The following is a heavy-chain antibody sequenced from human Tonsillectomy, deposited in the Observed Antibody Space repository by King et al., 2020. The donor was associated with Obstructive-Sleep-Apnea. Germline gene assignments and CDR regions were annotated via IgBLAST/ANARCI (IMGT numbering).Heavy chain of an antibody. J-gene: IGHJ4*02. CDR2: ISYDGRNK. Sequence: VQLVESGGGVVQPGRSLRLSCAASGFTFSNSAMHWVRQTPGKGLEWVALISYDGRNKYYEDSVKGRFTISRDNSKNTVYLQMNSLRAEDTDVYYCARDLAYSNGWYDYWGQGTLVTVSS. V-gene: IGHV3-30-3*01. D-gene: IGHD6-19*01. CDR1: GFTFSNSA. CDR3: ARDLAYSNGWYDY.